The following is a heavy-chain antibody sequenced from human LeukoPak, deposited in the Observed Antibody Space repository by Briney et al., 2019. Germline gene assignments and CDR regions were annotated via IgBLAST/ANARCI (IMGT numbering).Heavy chain of an antibody. D-gene: IGHD6-13*01. CDR3: ARTRITGIAAAGLSFSYYFDY. CDR2: IYSGGST. J-gene: IGHJ4*02. V-gene: IGHV3-53*01. Sequence: PGGSLRLSCAASGFTVSSNYMSWVRQAPGKGLGWVSVIYSGGSTYYADPVKGRFTIPRDNSKNTLYLQMNSLRAEDTAVYYCARTRITGIAAAGLSFSYYFDYWGQGTLVTVSS. CDR1: GFTVSSNY.